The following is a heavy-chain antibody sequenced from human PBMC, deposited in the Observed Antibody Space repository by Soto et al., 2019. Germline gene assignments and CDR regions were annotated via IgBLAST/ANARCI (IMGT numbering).Heavy chain of an antibody. J-gene: IGHJ4*01. D-gene: IGHD3-10*01. Sequence: VKTVSKVSGPDFSSYYVHWVRQAPGQGLEWMGWINPFDGSRMFAQSFQGRVTMTRDTSTSTVYMEVSSLRSEDTAAYYCSRVDPGETSPFDHWGQ. CDR2: INPFDGSR. CDR1: GPDFSSYY. CDR3: SRVDPGETSPFDH. V-gene: IGHV1-46*03.